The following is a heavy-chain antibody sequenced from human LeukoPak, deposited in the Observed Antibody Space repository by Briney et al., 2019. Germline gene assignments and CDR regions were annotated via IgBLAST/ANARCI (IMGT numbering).Heavy chain of an antibody. D-gene: IGHD2-2*01. J-gene: IGHJ3*02. CDR3: AISTPSIVVPAAMTFDI. CDR2: IIPILGIA. Sequence: EASVKVSCKASGGTFSSYAISWVRQAPGQGLEWMGRIIPILGIANYAQKFQGRVTITTDESTSTAYMELSSLRSEDTAVYYCAISTPSIVVPAAMTFDIWGQGTMVTVSS. CDR1: GGTFSSYA. V-gene: IGHV1-69*04.